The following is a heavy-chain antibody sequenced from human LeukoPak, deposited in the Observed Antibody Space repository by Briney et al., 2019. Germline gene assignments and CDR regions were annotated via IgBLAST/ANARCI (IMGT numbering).Heavy chain of an antibody. D-gene: IGHD1-26*01. Sequence: GGSLRLSCAASGFTFGDYAMHWVRRAPGKGLEWVSGITWDSDTKDYADSVKGRFSISRDNTKRSLYLQMNSLRSEDTALYYCAKSGQYSRSTDFYYYMDVWGKGTTVTLSS. J-gene: IGHJ6*03. CDR2: ITWDSDTK. CDR1: GFTFGDYA. CDR3: AKSGQYSRSTDFYYYMDV. V-gene: IGHV3-9*01.